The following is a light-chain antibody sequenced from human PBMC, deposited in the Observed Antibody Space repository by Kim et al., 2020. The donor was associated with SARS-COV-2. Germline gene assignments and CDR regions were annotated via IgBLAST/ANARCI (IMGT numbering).Light chain of an antibody. J-gene: IGKJ1*01. CDR2: AAT. Sequence: ASVGDRVPITWRASQAISNYLAWYQQKPGKAPKLLIYAATALQSGVPSRFSGSGSGTDFTLTISRLQPEDVATYYCQKYDGAPWTFGQGTKVDIK. V-gene: IGKV1-27*01. CDR1: QAISNY. CDR3: QKYDGAPWT.